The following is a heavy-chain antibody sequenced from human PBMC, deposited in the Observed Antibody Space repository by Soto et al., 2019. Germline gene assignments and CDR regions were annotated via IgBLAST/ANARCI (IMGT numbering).Heavy chain of an antibody. CDR1: GFTFSSNS. CDR2: ISGSGYST. CDR3: AKSRGDRWTTYYFDY. V-gene: IGHV3-23*01. Sequence: EVQLLESGGGVVQPGGSLKLSCAASGFTFSSNSMSWVRQAPGKGLEWVSGISGSGYSTYYANSVKGRFTTSRDNSKSTLYLQMNSLRAEDTAVYYCAKSRGDRWTTYYFDYWGQGTLVTVSS. J-gene: IGHJ4*02. D-gene: IGHD4-17*01.